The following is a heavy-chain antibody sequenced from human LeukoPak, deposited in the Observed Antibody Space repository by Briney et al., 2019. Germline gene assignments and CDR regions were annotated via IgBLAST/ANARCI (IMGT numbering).Heavy chain of an antibody. CDR3: AKYVSAKGPPYGLDV. Sequence: GGSLRLSCAASGFTFKNYEMNWIRQAPGKRLEWVSYISSSGSTIYYADSVKGRFTISRDNAKKSLYLQMNGVRAEDTAVYYCAKYVSAKGPPYGLDVWGQGTTVTVSS. J-gene: IGHJ6*02. CDR2: ISSSGSTI. D-gene: IGHD2/OR15-2a*01. V-gene: IGHV3-48*03. CDR1: GFTFKNYE.